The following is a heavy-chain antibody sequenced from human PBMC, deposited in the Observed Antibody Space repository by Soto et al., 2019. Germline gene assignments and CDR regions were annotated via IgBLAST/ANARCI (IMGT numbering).Heavy chain of an antibody. V-gene: IGHV6-1*01. CDR1: GDSVSSNSAA. Sequence: SQTLSLTCAISGDSVSSNSAAWNWIRQSPSRGLELLGRTYYRSKWYNDYAVSVKSRITINPDTSKNQFSLQLNAVTPEDTAVYYCARVGRIAAAGPNYYYYGMDVWGQGTTVTVSS. CDR2: TYYRSKWYN. CDR3: ARVGRIAAAGPNYYYYGMDV. D-gene: IGHD6-13*01. J-gene: IGHJ6*02.